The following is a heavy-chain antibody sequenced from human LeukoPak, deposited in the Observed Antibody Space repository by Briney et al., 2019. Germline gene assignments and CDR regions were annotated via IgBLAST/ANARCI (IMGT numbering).Heavy chain of an antibody. J-gene: IGHJ4*02. Sequence: PGGSLRLSCAASGFTFTSYSMTWVRQAPGKGLEWVSYISSSSTIYYADSVKGRFTISRDNAKNSLYLQMNSLRDEDTAVYYCARDHCTGGVCYYYFDYWGQGTLVTVSS. CDR3: ARDHCTGGVCYYYFDY. D-gene: IGHD2-8*02. V-gene: IGHV3-48*02. CDR2: ISSSSTI. CDR1: GFTFTSYS.